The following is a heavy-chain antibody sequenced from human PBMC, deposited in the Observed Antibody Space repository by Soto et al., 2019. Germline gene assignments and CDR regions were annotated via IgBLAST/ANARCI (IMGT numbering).Heavy chain of an antibody. CDR3: AKGVTTYRNYFDY. CDR2: ISGSGGST. J-gene: IGHJ4*02. D-gene: IGHD4-17*01. V-gene: IGHV3-23*01. Sequence: GESLKISCAASGFTFSSYAMSWVRQAPGKGLEWVSAISGSGGSTYYADSVKGRFTISRDNSKNTLYLQMNSLRAEDTAVYYCAKGVTTYRNYFDYWGQGTLVTVSS. CDR1: GFTFSSYA.